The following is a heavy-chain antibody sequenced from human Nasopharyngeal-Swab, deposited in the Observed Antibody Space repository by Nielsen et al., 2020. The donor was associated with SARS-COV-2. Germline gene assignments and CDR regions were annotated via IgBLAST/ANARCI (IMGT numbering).Heavy chain of an antibody. CDR3: TRCGGSWYTGKDY. CDR2: IRSKGNSYAT. CDR1: GFIFSDSA. J-gene: IGHJ4*02. D-gene: IGHD2-15*01. V-gene: IGHV3-73*01. Sequence: GESLKISCAASGFIFSDSAIHWVRQASGKGLEWVGRIRSKGNSYATEYAASVEGRFTISRDDSKNTAYLQMNSLITEDTAVYYCTRCGGSWYTGKDYWGQGTLVTVSS.